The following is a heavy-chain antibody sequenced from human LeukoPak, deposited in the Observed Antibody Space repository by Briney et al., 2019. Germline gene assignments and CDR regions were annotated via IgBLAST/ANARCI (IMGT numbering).Heavy chain of an antibody. CDR1: GGSFSGYY. J-gene: IGHJ6*02. CDR2: INHSGST. V-gene: IGHV4-34*01. CDR3: ARVPVAATYSGYGRYGMDV. D-gene: IGHD5-12*01. Sequence: PSETLSLTCAVYGGSFSGYYWSWIRQPPGKGLEWIGEINHSGSTNYNPSLKSRVTISVDTSKNQFSLKLSSVTAADTAVYYCARVPVAATYSGYGRYGMDVWGQGTTVTVSS.